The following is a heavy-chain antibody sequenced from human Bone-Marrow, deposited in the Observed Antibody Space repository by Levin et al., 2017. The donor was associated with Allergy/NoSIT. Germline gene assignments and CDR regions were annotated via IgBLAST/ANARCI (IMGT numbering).Heavy chain of an antibody. CDR2: IYPGDSDT. J-gene: IGHJ5*02. CDR1: GYIFASYW. V-gene: IGHV5-51*01. CDR3: ARHGGHCSNSNCGGRFDP. Sequence: GESLKISCQGSGYIFASYWIGWVRQMPGKGLQWLGIIYPGDSDTRYNPSFQGRVTISVDKSSNTAYLQWDTLGALDTAIYYCARHGGHCSNSNCGGRFDPWGQGTLVTVSS. D-gene: IGHD6-19*01.